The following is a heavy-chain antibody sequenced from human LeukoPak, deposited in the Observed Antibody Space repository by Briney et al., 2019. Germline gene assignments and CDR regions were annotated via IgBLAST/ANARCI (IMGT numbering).Heavy chain of an antibody. D-gene: IGHD2-21*02. CDR2: VQYRGSI. CDR3: ARGLTRGGWVDL. J-gene: IGHJ5*02. CDR1: GGFISSDY. Sequence: SETLSLTCTVSGGFISSDYWIWLPHPPGKGLESIGYVQYRGSIHYNPSLKSRVTISLDTSKNRFSLKLSSVTAADTAVYYCARGLTRGGWVDLWGQGTLVGVSS. V-gene: IGHV4-59*01.